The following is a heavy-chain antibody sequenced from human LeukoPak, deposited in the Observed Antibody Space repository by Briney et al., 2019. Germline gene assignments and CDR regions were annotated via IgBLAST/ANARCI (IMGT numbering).Heavy chain of an antibody. CDR3: ARGRKNDFWSGYWFDP. Sequence: PSETLSLTCAVSGGSISSGGYSWSWIRQPPGKGLEWIGYIYHSGSTYYNPSLKSRVTISVDRSKNQFSLKLSSVTAADTAVYYCARGRKNDFWSGYWFDPWGQGTLVTVSS. V-gene: IGHV4-30-2*01. D-gene: IGHD3-3*01. J-gene: IGHJ5*02. CDR1: GGSISSGGYS. CDR2: IYHSGST.